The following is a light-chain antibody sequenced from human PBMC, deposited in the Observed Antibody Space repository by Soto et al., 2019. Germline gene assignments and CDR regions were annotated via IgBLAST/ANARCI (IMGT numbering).Light chain of an antibody. J-gene: IGLJ1*01. CDR1: SYNIECNP. CDR2: SND. Sequence: QSVLTQLPSASGTPGQRVTISCFGSSYNIECNPLNWYQQLPGTAPSLLIYSNDQRPSGVPDRFSGSKSGTSASLAISGLHSDDDADYYCAAWDDSLNGLFVFGTG. V-gene: IGLV1-44*01. CDR3: AAWDDSLNGLFV.